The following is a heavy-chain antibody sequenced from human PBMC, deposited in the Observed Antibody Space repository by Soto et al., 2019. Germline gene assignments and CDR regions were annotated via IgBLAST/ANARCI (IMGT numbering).Heavy chain of an antibody. CDR1: GFTFSSHW. J-gene: IGHJ4*02. V-gene: IGHV3-74*01. CDR2: IFSDGITT. Sequence: EVQLVESGGGLVQPGESLRLSCAASGFTFSSHWMVWVRQAPGKGLVWVSSIFSDGITTIYADCVKSRFTISRDNAKNTLYLQMNSLRVEDTAVYYCARGLTGSGTANDYWGQGSLVTVSS. CDR3: ARGLTGSGTANDY. D-gene: IGHD3-9*01.